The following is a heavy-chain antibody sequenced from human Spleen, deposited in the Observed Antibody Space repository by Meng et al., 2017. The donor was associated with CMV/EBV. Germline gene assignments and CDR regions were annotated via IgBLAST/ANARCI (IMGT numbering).Heavy chain of an antibody. CDR2: ISSSSRYI. CDR3: ARLPLGYCSSITCYKFDY. D-gene: IGHD2-2*02. J-gene: IGHJ4*02. CDR1: GFTFSSYS. V-gene: IGHV3-21*01. Sequence: GGSLRLSCAASGFTFSSYSMNWVRKAPGKGLEWVSSISSSSRYIYYADSVMGRFTISRDKAKNSLYLQMNSLRAEDTAVYYCARLPLGYCSSITCYKFDYWGQGTLVTVSS.